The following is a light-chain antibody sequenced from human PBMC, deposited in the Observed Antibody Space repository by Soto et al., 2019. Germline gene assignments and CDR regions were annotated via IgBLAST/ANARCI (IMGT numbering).Light chain of an antibody. CDR1: SSDVGGYNY. CDR3: SSFTGATTI. V-gene: IGLV2-8*01. Sequence: QSALTQPPSASGSPGQSVTISCTGTSSDVGGYNYVSWYQQHPGKAPKLVIYEVTKRPSGVPDRLSGSKSGNTASLTVSGLQAEDEADYYCSSFTGATTIFGNGTKLTV. J-gene: IGLJ1*01. CDR2: EVT.